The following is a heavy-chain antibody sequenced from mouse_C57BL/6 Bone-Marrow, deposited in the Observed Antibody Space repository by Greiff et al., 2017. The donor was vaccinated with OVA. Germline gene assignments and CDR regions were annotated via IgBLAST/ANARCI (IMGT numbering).Heavy chain of an antibody. J-gene: IGHJ1*03. V-gene: IGHV5-16*01. CDR1: GFTFSDYY. D-gene: IGHD1-1*01. CDR2: INYDGSST. CDR3: ASETKVGEYFDV. Sequence: EVKLVESEGGLVQPGSSMKLSCTASGFTFSDYYMAWVRQVPEKGLEWVANINYDGSSTYYLDSLKSRFIISRDNAKNILYLQMSSLKSEDTATYYRASETKVGEYFDVWGKGTTVTVSS.